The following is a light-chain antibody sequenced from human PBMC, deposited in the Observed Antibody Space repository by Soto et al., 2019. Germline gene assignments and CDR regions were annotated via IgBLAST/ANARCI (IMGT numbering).Light chain of an antibody. J-gene: IGLJ2*01. Sequence: VVTQPPSASGTPGQRVTISCSGSSSNIGSNTVNWYQQLPGTAPKLLTYSDNQRPSGVPDRFSGSKSGTSASLAISGLQSEDEADYYCAAWDGSLNGVVFGGGTKLTVL. V-gene: IGLV1-44*01. CDR3: AAWDGSLNGVV. CDR2: SDN. CDR1: SSNIGSNT.